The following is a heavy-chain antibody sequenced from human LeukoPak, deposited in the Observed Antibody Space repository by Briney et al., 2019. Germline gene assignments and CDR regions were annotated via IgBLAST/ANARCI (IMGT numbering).Heavy chain of an antibody. Sequence: SGPTLVKPTQTLTLTCTFSGFSLSTSGMCVSWIRQPPGKALEWLARIDWDDDKYYSTSLKTRLTISKDTSKNQVVLTMTNMDPVDTATYYCARSYYGSGSTSNPSDYWGQGTLVTVSS. CDR1: GFSLSTSGMC. CDR2: IDWDDDK. D-gene: IGHD3-10*01. J-gene: IGHJ4*02. V-gene: IGHV2-70*11. CDR3: ARSYYGSGSTSNPSDY.